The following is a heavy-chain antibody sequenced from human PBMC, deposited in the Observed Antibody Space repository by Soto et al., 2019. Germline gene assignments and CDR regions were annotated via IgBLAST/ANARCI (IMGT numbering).Heavy chain of an antibody. CDR3: ARGSHCSGGSCYPGAFDI. CDR1: GGSFSGYY. Sequence: QVQLQQWGAGLLKPSETLSLTYAVYGGSFSGYYWSWIRQPPGKGLEWIGEINHSGSTNYNPSLKSRVTISVDTSKNQFSLKLSSVTAADTAVYYCARGSHCSGGSCYPGAFDIWGQGTMVTVSS. V-gene: IGHV4-34*01. D-gene: IGHD2-15*01. J-gene: IGHJ3*02. CDR2: INHSGST.